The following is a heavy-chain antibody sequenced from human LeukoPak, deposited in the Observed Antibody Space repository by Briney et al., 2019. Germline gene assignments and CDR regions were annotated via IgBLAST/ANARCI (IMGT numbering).Heavy chain of an antibody. CDR1: GFTFNTYW. V-gene: IGHV3-74*01. CDR2: INGDGSSI. J-gene: IGHJ4*02. D-gene: IGHD3-10*01. Sequence: GGSLRLSCAASGFTFNTYWVHWVRQAPGKGLVWVSRINGDGSSISYADSVKGRFTISRDNAKNTLYLQLNSLRAEDTAVYYCARGGGSGTYRLDYWGQGTLVTVSS. CDR3: ARGGGSGTYRLDY.